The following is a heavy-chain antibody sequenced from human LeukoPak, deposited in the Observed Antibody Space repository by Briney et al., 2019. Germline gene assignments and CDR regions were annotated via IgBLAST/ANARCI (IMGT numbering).Heavy chain of an antibody. J-gene: IGHJ4*02. CDR1: GGSISSSSYY. CDR3: ARGHRYSSSGPFDY. Sequence: RSSETLSLTCTVSGGSISSSSYYWGWIRQPPGKGLEWIGSIYYSGSTYYNPSLKSRVTISVDTSKNQFSLKLSSVTAADTAVYYCARGHRYSSSGPFDYWGQGTLVTVSS. V-gene: IGHV4-39*07. D-gene: IGHD6-6*01. CDR2: IYYSGST.